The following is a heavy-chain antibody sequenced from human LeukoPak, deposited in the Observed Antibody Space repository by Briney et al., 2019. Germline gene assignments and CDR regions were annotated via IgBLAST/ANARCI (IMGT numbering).Heavy chain of an antibody. CDR3: ARTKSQSGSYRYYFDS. CDR1: GGSFGSGGHF. J-gene: IGHJ4*02. Sequence: ASETLSLTCAVSGGSFGSGGHFWSWIRQPPGKGLEWIGYIYSTGSTNYNPSLKSRITMSVDTSKNQFSLKLSSVIAADTAVYYCARTKSQSGSYRYYFDSWGQGTLVTVSS. CDR2: IYSTGST. V-gene: IGHV4-61*08. D-gene: IGHD1-26*01.